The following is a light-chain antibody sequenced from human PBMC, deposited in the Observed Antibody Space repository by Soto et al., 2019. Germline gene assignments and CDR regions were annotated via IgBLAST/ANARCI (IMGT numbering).Light chain of an antibody. J-gene: IGLJ3*02. V-gene: IGLV2-14*01. CDR2: EVS. CDR3: SSYTTSSTHWV. Sequence: QSALTQPASVSESPGQSITISCTGTSSDVGGYNYVSWYQQHPGKAPKLMIYEVSNRPSGFSNRFSGSKSGNTASLTISGLQAEDEADYYCSSYTTSSTHWVFGGGTKLTVL. CDR1: SSDVGGYNY.